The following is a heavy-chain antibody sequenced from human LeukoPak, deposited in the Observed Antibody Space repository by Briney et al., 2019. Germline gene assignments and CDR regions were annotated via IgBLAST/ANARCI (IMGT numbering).Heavy chain of an antibody. CDR1: GFTFSSYA. V-gene: IGHV3-23*01. CDR2: ISGSVVTA. D-gene: IGHD3-22*01. CDR3: AKEGDTSVGNYFDY. Sequence: GGSLRLSCVASGFTFSSYAMNWVRQAPGKGLEWVSAISGSVVTAYYADSVQGRFTISRDNSKNTLYLQMNSPRAEDTAVYYCAKEGDTSVGNYFDYWGQGTLVTVSS. J-gene: IGHJ4*02.